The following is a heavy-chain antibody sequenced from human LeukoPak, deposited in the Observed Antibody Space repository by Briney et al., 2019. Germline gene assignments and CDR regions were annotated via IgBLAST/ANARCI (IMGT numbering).Heavy chain of an antibody. Sequence: PGGSLRLSCAASGFTFSSYGMHWVRQAPGKGLEWVSAISGSGGSTYYADSVKGRFTISRDNSKNTLYLQMNSLRAEDTAVYYCCRIVVVTAMDCWGQGTLVTVSS. D-gene: IGHD2-21*02. J-gene: IGHJ4*02. CDR3: CRIVVVTAMDC. V-gene: IGHV3-23*01. CDR2: ISGSGGST. CDR1: GFTFSSYG.